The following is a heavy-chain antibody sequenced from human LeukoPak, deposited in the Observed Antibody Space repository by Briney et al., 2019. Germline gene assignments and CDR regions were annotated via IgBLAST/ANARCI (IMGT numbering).Heavy chain of an antibody. Sequence: GGSLRLSCAASGFTFGSSSINWVRQAPGKGLEWVASISSSSRDTYYADSVKGRFTISRDNAKNSLYLQMKSLRAEDTAVYYCARESPGSNYYGMDVWGQGTTVTVSS. CDR1: GFTFGSSS. CDR2: ISSSSRDT. D-gene: IGHD3-10*01. CDR3: ARESPGSNYYGMDV. V-gene: IGHV3-21*01. J-gene: IGHJ6*02.